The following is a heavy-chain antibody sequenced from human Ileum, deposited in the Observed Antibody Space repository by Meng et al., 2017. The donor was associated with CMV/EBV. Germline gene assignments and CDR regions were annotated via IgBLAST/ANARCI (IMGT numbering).Heavy chain of an antibody. V-gene: IGHV2-5*02. CDR2: ISEDDEK. J-gene: IGHJ4*02. Sequence: QVPLIQSGPNVVKPTPAVQVPCQFSGFTLTTSGVGVVWVRQAPGKALEWRAVISEDDEKRYSTFLKTRLVITKDTSKNQVFLTMTNMDPVDTGTYYCVHRPGGYYWCYFDYWCLGNLVTVSS. CDR1: GFTLTTSGVG. D-gene: IGHD3-22*01. CDR3: VHRPGGYYWCYFDY.